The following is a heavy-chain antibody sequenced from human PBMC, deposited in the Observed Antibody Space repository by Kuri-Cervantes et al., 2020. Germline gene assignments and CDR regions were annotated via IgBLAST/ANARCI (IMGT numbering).Heavy chain of an antibody. CDR3: ARKGNYGDYFYAFDI. V-gene: IGHV1-18*01. CDR2: ISAYNGNT. Sequence: ASVKVSCKASGYTFTSYGISWVRQAPGQGLEWMGWISAYNGNTNYAQKLQGRVTMTTDTSTSTAYMELRSLRSDDTAVYYCARKGNYGDYFYAFDIWGQGTMVTVSS. CDR1: GYTFTSYG. J-gene: IGHJ3*02. D-gene: IGHD4-17*01.